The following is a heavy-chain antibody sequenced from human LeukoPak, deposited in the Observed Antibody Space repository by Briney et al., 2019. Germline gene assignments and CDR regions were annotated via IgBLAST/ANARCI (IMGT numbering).Heavy chain of an antibody. Sequence: GRSLRLSCAASGFTFSSYAMSWVRQAPGKGLEWVSAISGSGGSTYYADSVKGRFTISRDNSKNTLYLQMNSLRAEDTAVYYCAKQPHYYDSSGYPPWGQGTLVTVSS. D-gene: IGHD3-22*01. CDR2: ISGSGGST. CDR1: GFTFSSYA. CDR3: AKQPHYYDSSGYPP. J-gene: IGHJ4*02. V-gene: IGHV3-23*01.